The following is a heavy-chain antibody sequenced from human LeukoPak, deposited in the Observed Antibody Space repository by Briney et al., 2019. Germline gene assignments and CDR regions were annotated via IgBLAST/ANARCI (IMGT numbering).Heavy chain of an antibody. CDR1: GYTFTGYY. CDR3: ARLAAVPG. V-gene: IGHV1-2*02. D-gene: IGHD6-19*01. J-gene: IGHJ1*01. CDR2: LHPNSGGT. Sequence: ASVKVSCKASGYTFTGYYLHWVRQAPGQGLEWVGWLHPNSGGTNYAQKFQGRVTMTRDTSISTAYMELSSLRSDDTAVYYCARLAAVPGWGQGTLATVSS.